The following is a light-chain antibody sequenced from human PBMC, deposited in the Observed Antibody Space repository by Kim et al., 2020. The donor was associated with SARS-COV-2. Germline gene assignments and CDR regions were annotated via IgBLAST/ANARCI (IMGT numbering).Light chain of an antibody. V-gene: IGKV1-27*01. CDR2: AAS. Sequence: SASVGGRVTITCRASQGISNYLAWYQQKPGKVPKLLIYAASALQPGVPSRFSGSGSGTDFTLTISSLQPEDVGSYYCQKYNSAPFTFGPGTKVISN. CDR1: QGISNY. CDR3: QKYNSAPFT. J-gene: IGKJ3*01.